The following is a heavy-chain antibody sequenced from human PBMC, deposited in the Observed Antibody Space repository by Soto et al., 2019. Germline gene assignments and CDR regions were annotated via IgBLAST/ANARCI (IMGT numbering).Heavy chain of an antibody. D-gene: IGHD5-18*01. Sequence: QVQLVQSGAEVKKPGSSVKVSCKASVGTFSSYAISWVRQTPGQGLEWMGGIIPIFGTANYAQKFQGRVTITADESTSTAYMELSSLRSEDTAVYYCARTDRGYSYGSGDYWGQGTLVTVSS. CDR1: VGTFSSYA. CDR2: IIPIFGTA. V-gene: IGHV1-69*12. J-gene: IGHJ4*02. CDR3: ARTDRGYSYGSGDY.